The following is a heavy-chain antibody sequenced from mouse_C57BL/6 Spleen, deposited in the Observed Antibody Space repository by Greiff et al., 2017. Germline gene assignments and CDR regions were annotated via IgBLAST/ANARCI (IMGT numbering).Heavy chain of an antibody. CDR1: GYSFTGYY. D-gene: IGHD2-4*01. V-gene: IGHV1-42*01. J-gene: IGHJ2*01. Sequence: VQLQQSGPELVKPGASVKISCKASGYSFTGYYMNWVKQSPEKSLEWIGEINPSTGGTTYNQKFKAKATLTVDKSSSTAYVQLKSLTSEDSAVYYCARRDDYDCFDYWGQGTTRTVSS. CDR3: ARRDDYDCFDY. CDR2: INPSTGGT.